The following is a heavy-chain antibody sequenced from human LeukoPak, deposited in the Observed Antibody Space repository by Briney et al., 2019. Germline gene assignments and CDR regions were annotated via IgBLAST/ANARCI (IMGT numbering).Heavy chain of an antibody. J-gene: IGHJ4*02. D-gene: IGHD1-26*01. CDR1: GFTFSSYS. CDR3: ARGLVGGTTSDFDY. V-gene: IGHV3-48*04. Sequence: GGSLRLSCAASGFTFSSYSMNWVRQAPGKGMECVSYISSSSSTIYYADSVKGRLTISRDNAKNSLYLQMNSLKAEDAAVYYCARGLVGGTTSDFDYWGQGALVTVSS. CDR2: ISSSSSTI.